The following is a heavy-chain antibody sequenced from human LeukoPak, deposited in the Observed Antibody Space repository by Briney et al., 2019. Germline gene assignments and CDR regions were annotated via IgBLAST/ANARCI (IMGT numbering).Heavy chain of an antibody. CDR2: INPNSGGT. Sequence: EASVKVSCKSSGYTFTDYYTHWVRQAPGQGLEWMGWINPNSGGTDYVRKFQGRVTMTRDTSISTAYMELSRLTSDDTAVYYCARERSDWGRPIDYWGQGTLVTVSS. CDR3: ARERSDWGRPIDY. D-gene: IGHD3-9*01. CDR1: GYTFTDYY. J-gene: IGHJ4*02. V-gene: IGHV1-2*02.